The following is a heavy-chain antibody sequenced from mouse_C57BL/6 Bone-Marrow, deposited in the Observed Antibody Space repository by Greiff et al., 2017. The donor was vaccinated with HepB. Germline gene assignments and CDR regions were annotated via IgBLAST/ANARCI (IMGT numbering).Heavy chain of an antibody. J-gene: IGHJ2*01. CDR2: INPGSGGT. Sequence: QVQLQQSGAELVRPGTSVKVSCKASGYAFTNYLIEWVKQRPGQGLEWIGVINPGSGGTNYNEKFKGKATLTADKSSSTAYMQLSSLTSEDSAVYFCARRKDGYYPYYFDYWGQGTTLTVSS. CDR3: ARRKDGYYPYYFDY. CDR1: GYAFTNYL. V-gene: IGHV1-54*01. D-gene: IGHD2-3*01.